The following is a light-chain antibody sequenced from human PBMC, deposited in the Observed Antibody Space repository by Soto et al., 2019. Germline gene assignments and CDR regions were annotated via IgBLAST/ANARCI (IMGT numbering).Light chain of an antibody. CDR1: QSVSTY. V-gene: IGKV3-11*01. J-gene: IGKJ4*01. CDR3: QQRSSWPLT. Sequence: EIVLTQSPATLSLSPEGRFTLACRASQSVSTYLAWYQQKPGQAPRLLIYDASNRATGIPVRFSGSGSGTDFTLTISSLEPEDFAVYCCQQRSSWPLTFGGGTNVDIK. CDR2: DAS.